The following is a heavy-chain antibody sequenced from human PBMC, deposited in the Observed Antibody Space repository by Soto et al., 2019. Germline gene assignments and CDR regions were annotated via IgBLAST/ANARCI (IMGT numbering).Heavy chain of an antibody. Sequence: PGGSLRLSCAASGFTFSDHYMSWIRQAAGKGLEWVSYIYKSDSTIYYADSVKGRFTISRDNAKNSLYLQMNSLRAEDTAVYYCTRPQITIFGEGVLQSIYYYYGMDVWGQGTTVTVSS. J-gene: IGHJ6*02. CDR2: IYKSDSTI. CDR3: TRPQITIFGEGVLQSIYYYYGMDV. V-gene: IGHV3-11*01. D-gene: IGHD3-3*01. CDR1: GFTFSDHY.